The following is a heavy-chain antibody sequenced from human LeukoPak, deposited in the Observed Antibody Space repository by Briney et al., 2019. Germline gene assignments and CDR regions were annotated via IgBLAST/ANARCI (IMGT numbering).Heavy chain of an antibody. CDR2: IYSGGST. CDR3: ARDHDYGDYQMVY. J-gene: IGHJ4*02. CDR1: GFTFSSNY. Sequence: PGGSLRLSCAASGFTFSSNYMSWVRQAPGRGLERVSVIYSGGSTYYADSVKGRFTVSRDNSKNTLYLQMNSLRAEDTAVYYCARDHDYGDYQMVYWGQGTLVTVSS. V-gene: IGHV3-53*01. D-gene: IGHD4-17*01.